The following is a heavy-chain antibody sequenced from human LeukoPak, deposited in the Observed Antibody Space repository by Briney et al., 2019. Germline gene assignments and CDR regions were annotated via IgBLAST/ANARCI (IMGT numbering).Heavy chain of an antibody. CDR1: GGSISSGDYY. CDR3: ARGILTDSGSYRASKY. V-gene: IGHV4-30-4*08. D-gene: IGHD1-26*01. CDR2: IYYSGST. Sequence: PSQTLSLTCTVSGGSISSGDYYWSWIRQPPGKGLEWIGYIYYSGSTYYNPSLRSRVTISVDTSKNQFSLKLSSVTAADTAVYYCARGILTDSGSYRASKYWGQGTLVTVSS. J-gene: IGHJ4*02.